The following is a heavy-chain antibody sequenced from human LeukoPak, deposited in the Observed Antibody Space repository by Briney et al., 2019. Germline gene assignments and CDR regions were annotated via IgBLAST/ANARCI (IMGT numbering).Heavy chain of an antibody. CDR2: ISYLGST. D-gene: IGHD6-13*01. J-gene: IGHJ4*02. CDR3: VRQGGQQLPPLH. V-gene: IGHV4-59*01. Sequence: PSETLSLTCNVSGGSISNYFWSWIRQPPGRGLEWIGYISYLGSTNYNPSLKGRVTFSVDTSKNQISLRVISVTAADTAVYYCVRQGGQQLPPLHWGQGTLVTVSP. CDR1: GGSISNYF.